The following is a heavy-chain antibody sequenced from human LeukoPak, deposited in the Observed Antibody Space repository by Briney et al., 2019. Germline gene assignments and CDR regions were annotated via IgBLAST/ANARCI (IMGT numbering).Heavy chain of an antibody. V-gene: IGHV3-7*01. J-gene: IGHJ5*01. Sequence: LAGGSLRLSCAASGFSFSRYWMNWVRQAPGKGLERVANIKGDGNEKNYVDSVKGRFSISRDNARNSLYLQMDSLRAEDTAVYYCAKEGAYPIITYDSWGQGALVTVSS. CDR2: IKGDGNEK. D-gene: IGHD3-10*01. CDR1: GFSFSRYW. CDR3: AKEGAYPIITYDS.